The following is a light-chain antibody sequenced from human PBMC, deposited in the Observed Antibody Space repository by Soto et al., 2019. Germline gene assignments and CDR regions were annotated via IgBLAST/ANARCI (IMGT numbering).Light chain of an antibody. Sequence: DIQMTQAPSSLSASVGDRVTITCRARQSIRRFLNCYQQKPGKAPKLLIYGASSLQSGVPSRFSGSGSGTDFTLTISSLPPEDFATYYCHQSHSTRVFGQGTTLEIK. V-gene: IGKV1-39*01. CDR1: QSIRRF. J-gene: IGKJ2*01. CDR2: GAS. CDR3: HQSHSTRV.